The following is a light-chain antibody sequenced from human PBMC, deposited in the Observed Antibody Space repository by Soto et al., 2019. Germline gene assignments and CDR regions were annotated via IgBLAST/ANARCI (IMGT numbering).Light chain of an antibody. CDR3: QQYNTYRT. Sequence: DIQMTQSPSTLSASVGDRVTITCRASQSIYSWLAWYQQKPGRAPKLLIYKASILQSGVPSRFSGSESGTEFTLTITSLQPDDFANYYCQQYNTYRTFGQGTKVDIK. CDR1: QSIYSW. V-gene: IGKV1-5*03. J-gene: IGKJ1*01. CDR2: KAS.